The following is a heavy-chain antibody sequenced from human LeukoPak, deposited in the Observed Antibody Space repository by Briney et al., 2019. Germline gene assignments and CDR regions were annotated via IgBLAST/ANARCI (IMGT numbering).Heavy chain of an antibody. Sequence: SQTLSLTCTVSGGSISSGDYYWSWIRQRPGTGLEWIGYIYYSGSTYYNPSLKSRVTISVDTSKNQFSLKLSSVTAADTAVYYCASSTPSRALDIWGQGTMVTVSS. V-gene: IGHV4-30-4*08. D-gene: IGHD2-2*01. CDR2: IYYSGST. CDR3: ASSTPSRALDI. CDR1: GGSISSGDYY. J-gene: IGHJ3*02.